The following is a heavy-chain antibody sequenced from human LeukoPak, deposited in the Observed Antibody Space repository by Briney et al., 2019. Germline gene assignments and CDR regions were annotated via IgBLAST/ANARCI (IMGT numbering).Heavy chain of an antibody. CDR3: AREYSNYLGGFDY. D-gene: IGHD4-11*01. J-gene: IGHJ4*02. CDR1: GFTFGNYW. Sequence: GGSLRLSCAASGFTFGNYWMHWVRQAPGKGLEWVANIKQDGSEKYYVDSVKGRFAISRDNAKNSLYLQMNSLRAEDTAVYYCAREYSNYLGGFDYWGQGTLVTVSS. V-gene: IGHV3-7*01. CDR2: IKQDGSEK.